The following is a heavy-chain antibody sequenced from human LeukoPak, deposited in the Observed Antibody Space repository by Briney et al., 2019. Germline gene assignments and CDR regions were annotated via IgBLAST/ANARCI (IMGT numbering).Heavy chain of an antibody. V-gene: IGHV3-30*02. CDR3: AKDFVMVAAAGTYN. CDR1: GFTFSSYG. J-gene: IGHJ4*02. CDR2: IRYDGSNK. D-gene: IGHD6-13*01. Sequence: GGSLRLSCAASGFTFSSYGMHWVRQAPGKGLEWVAFIRYDGSNKYYADSVKGRFTISRDNSKNTLYLQMNSLRAEDTAVYYCAKDFVMVAAAGTYNWGQGTLVTVSS.